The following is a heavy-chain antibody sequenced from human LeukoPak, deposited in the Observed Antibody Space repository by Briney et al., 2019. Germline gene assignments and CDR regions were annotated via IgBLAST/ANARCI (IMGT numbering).Heavy chain of an antibody. Sequence: GGSLRLSCAASGFTFDDYGMSWVRQAPGKGLEWVSGINWNGGSTGYADSVKGRFTISRDNAKNSLYLQMNSLRAEDTALYYCARDLSYDYVWGSYRPNWFDPSGQGTLATVSS. CDR3: ARDLSYDYVWGSYRPNWFDP. CDR1: GFTFDDYG. D-gene: IGHD3-16*02. J-gene: IGHJ5*02. V-gene: IGHV3-20*04. CDR2: INWNGGST.